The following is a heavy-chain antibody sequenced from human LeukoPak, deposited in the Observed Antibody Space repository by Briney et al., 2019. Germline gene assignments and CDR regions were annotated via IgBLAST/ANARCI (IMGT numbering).Heavy chain of an antibody. Sequence: ASVKVSCKASGYTFTDFYMPWVRQAPGQGLEWLGWINPNTGGTDYAQKFQGRVTMTRDTSTSTAYMELSRLRSDDTAVYHCARGHGSYYYYMDVWGKGTTVTVSS. CDR1: GYTFTDFY. J-gene: IGHJ6*03. CDR2: INPNTGGT. V-gene: IGHV1-2*02. CDR3: ARGHGSYYYYMDV. D-gene: IGHD3-10*01.